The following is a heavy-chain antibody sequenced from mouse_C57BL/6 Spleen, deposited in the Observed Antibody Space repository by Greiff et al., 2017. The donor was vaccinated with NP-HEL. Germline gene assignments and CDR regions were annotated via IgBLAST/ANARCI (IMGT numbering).Heavy chain of an antibody. CDR2: ISDGGSYT. D-gene: IGHD1-1*01. Sequence: EVKLMESGGGLVKPGGSLKLSCAASGFTFSSYAMSWVRQTPEKRLEWVATISDGGSYTYYPDNVKGRFTISRDNAKNNLYLQMSHLKSEDTAMYYCARGGGSSYVGYWGQGTTLTVSS. CDR1: GFTFSSYA. J-gene: IGHJ2*01. CDR3: ARGGGSSYVGY. V-gene: IGHV5-4*03.